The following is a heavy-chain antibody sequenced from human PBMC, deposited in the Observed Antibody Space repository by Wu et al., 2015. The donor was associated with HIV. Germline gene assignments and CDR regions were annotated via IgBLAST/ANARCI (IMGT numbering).Heavy chain of an antibody. CDR2: INPKRGDT. CDR1: GYSFTGQY. CDR3: ARSHKWLRLRYEGNFDY. V-gene: IGHV1-2*02. J-gene: IGHJ4*02. Sequence: QVQLVQSGAEVKKPGASVKVSCKASGYSFTGQYMHWVRQAPGQGPEWMGWINPKRGDTKYAPKFQGRVTMTRDTSINTTYMEVRGLKSDDTAVYYCARSHKWLRLRYEGNFDYWGQGTLITVSS. D-gene: IGHD5-12*01.